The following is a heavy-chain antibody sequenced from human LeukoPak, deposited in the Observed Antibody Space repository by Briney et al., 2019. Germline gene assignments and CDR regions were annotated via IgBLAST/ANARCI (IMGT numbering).Heavy chain of an antibody. V-gene: IGHV3-23*01. CDR1: GFTFSSYA. CDR2: ISGSGSTT. D-gene: IGHD3-22*01. Sequence: GGSLRLSCAASGFTFSSYAMNWVRQAPGEGLEWVSVISGSGSTTYYADSVKGRFTISRDNSKNSLYLQMNSLRAEDTAVYYCARDRSYYYDSSGYVYWGQGTLVTVSS. J-gene: IGHJ4*02. CDR3: ARDRSYYYDSSGYVY.